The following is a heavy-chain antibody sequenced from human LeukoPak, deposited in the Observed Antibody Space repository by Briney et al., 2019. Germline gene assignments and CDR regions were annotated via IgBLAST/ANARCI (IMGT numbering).Heavy chain of an antibody. J-gene: IGHJ3*02. Sequence: PSQTLSLTCTVSGGSISSGSYYWSWIRQPAGKGLEWIGRIYTSGSTNYNPSLKSRVTISVDTSKNQFSLKLSSVTAADTAVYYCARVIPDVDTTMGEAFDIWGQGTMVTVSS. CDR1: GGSISSGSYY. V-gene: IGHV4-61*02. CDR3: ARVIPDVDTTMGEAFDI. D-gene: IGHD5-18*01. CDR2: IYTSGST.